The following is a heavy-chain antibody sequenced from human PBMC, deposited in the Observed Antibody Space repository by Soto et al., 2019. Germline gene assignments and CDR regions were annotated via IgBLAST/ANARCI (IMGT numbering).Heavy chain of an antibody. CDR1: GFTFSNYG. D-gene: IGHD6-13*01. J-gene: IGHJ4*02. CDR3: AKDVSQYSSSWAWYFDY. CDR2: ISYDGSNK. V-gene: IGHV3-30*18. Sequence: QAGGSLRLSCAVSGFTFSNYGMHWARQAPGKGLEWVSVISYDGSNKYYADSVKGRFTISRDNSKNTLYLQMNSLRAEDTAVYYCAKDVSQYSSSWAWYFDYWGQGTLVTVSS.